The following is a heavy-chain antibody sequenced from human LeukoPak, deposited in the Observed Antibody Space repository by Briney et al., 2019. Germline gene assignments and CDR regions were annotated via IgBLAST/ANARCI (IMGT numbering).Heavy chain of an antibody. CDR2: MNPNSGNT. CDR1: GYTFTSYD. Sequence: ASVKVSCKASGYTFTSYDVQWVRQATGQGLEWMGWMNPNSGNTGYAQRFQGRVTMTRDTSISTAYMELSSLRSEDTAVYYCARKGKVTAGTHYLDYWGQGTLVTVSS. J-gene: IGHJ4*02. CDR3: ARKGKVTAGTHYLDY. D-gene: IGHD2-21*02. V-gene: IGHV1-8*01.